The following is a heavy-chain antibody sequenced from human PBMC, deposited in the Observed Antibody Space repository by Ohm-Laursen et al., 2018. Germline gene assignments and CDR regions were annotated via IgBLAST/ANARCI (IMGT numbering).Heavy chain of an antibody. J-gene: IGHJ4*02. Sequence: SLRLSCTASGFTFSSYGMHWVRQAPGKGLEWVSSISSSSSYIYYADSVKGRFTISRDNAKNALYLQMNSLRAEDTGVYYCARGRSGSDPRDYFDYWGQGTLVTVSS. CDR2: ISSSSSYI. D-gene: IGHD1-26*01. V-gene: IGHV3-21*01. CDR3: ARGRSGSDPRDYFDY. CDR1: GFTFSSYG.